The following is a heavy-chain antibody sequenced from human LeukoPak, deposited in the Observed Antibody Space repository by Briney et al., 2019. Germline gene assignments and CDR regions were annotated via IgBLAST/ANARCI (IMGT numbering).Heavy chain of an antibody. CDR3: ARGVRGFMDEYYFDY. CDR1: GFTFSNYG. D-gene: IGHD3-10*01. V-gene: IGHV3-30*02. Sequence: GGSLRLSCAASGFTFSNYGLNWVCQAPGKRLEWVAFIRYDGTIKYYADSVRGRFTISRDNAKNSLYLQMNSLRAEDTAVYYCARGVRGFMDEYYFDYWGQGTLVTVSS. J-gene: IGHJ4*02. CDR2: IRYDGTIK.